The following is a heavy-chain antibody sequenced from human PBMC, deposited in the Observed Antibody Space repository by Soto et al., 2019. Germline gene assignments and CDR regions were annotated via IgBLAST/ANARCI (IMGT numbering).Heavy chain of an antibody. CDR3: ARQGYSSGWYLNY. Sequence: QLQLQESGPGLVKPSETLSLTCTVSGGSISSSSYYWGWIRQPPGKGLEWIGSIYYSGSTYYNPSLKSRVTISVDTSKNQFSLKLSSVTAADTAVYYCARQGYSSGWYLNYWGQGTLVTVSS. D-gene: IGHD6-19*01. V-gene: IGHV4-39*01. CDR2: IYYSGST. CDR1: GGSISSSSYY. J-gene: IGHJ4*02.